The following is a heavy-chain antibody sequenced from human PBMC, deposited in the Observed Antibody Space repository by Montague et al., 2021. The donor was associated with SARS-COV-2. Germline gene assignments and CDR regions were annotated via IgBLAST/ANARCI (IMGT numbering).Heavy chain of an antibody. CDR3: ASYEFWRGYASDL. D-gene: IGHD3-3*01. J-gene: IGHJ6*02. CDR2: VYPLATN. Sequence: TLSLTCTVSGVSITSDIYFWHWFRQPAGKGLEWIGRVYPLATNKYNPSLRSRLTLTFDTSKNQISLNLTSVTAADAAVYYCASYEFWRGYASDLWGQGTRVTVSS. CDR1: GVSITSDIYF. V-gene: IGHV4-61*02.